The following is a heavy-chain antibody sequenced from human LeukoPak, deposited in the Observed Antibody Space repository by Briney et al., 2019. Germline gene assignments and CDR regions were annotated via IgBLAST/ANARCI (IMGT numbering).Heavy chain of an antibody. CDR3: AKDHGSSDWYHFDY. D-gene: IGHD6-13*01. CDR2: ITYDESHR. V-gene: IGHV3-30*18. Sequence: PGGSLRLSCAASGFTFSSYWMTWVRQAPGKGLEWVAFITYDESHRFYADSVKGRFTISRDNSRNTLYLQMNSLRAEDTAVYYCAKDHGSSDWYHFDYWGQGTLVTVSS. J-gene: IGHJ4*02. CDR1: GFTFSSYW.